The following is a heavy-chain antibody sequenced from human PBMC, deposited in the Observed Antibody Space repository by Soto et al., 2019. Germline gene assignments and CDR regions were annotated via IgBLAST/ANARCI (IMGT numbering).Heavy chain of an antibody. Sequence: SETLSLTCSVSAGSISRYYWGWVRQSPGEGLEWIAHISYTVDASYNPSLKSRVTISLDTSKNQIALRLMSVTAADTAVYYCVGSLMSRAMESFDYWGQGTLVSVSS. V-gene: IGHV4-59*01. CDR1: AGSISRYY. CDR3: VGSLMSRAMESFDY. D-gene: IGHD5-18*01. CDR2: ISYTVDA. J-gene: IGHJ4*02.